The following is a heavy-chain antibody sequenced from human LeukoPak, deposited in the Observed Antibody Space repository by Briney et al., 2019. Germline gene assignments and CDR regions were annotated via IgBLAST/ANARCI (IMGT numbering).Heavy chain of an antibody. CDR2: IRYDGSNK. D-gene: IGHD5-24*01. V-gene: IGHV3-30*02. J-gene: IGHJ6*03. CDR1: GFTFSSYG. CDR3: AKGESGDPNYYYYYYMDV. Sequence: GGSLRLSCAASGFTFSSYGMHWVRQAPGKGLEWVAFIRYDGSNKYYADSVKGRFTISRDNSKNTLYLQMNSLRAEDTAVYYCAKGESGDPNYYYYYYMDVWGKGTTVTISS.